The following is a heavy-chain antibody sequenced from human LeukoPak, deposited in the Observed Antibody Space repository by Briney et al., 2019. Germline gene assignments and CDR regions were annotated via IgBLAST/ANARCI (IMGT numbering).Heavy chain of an antibody. CDR3: TTRGSDSGCPFF. J-gene: IGHJ4*02. V-gene: IGHV3-15*01. CDR1: GFTFSNAW. D-gene: IGHD3-10*01. CDR2: IKSKTDGGTT. Sequence: GGSLRLSCAASGFTFSNAWMVWVRQAPGKGLKWVGRIKSKTDGGTTDYAAPVKGRFTISRDDSKNTLYLEMNSLKTEDTAVYYCTTRGSDSGCPFFWGQGTLVTVSS.